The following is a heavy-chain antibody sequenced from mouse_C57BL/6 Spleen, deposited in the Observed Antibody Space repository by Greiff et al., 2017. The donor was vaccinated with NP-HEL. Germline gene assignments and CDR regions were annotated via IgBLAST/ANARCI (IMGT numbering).Heavy chain of an antibody. CDR2: INPGSGGT. Sequence: QVQLQQSGAELVRPGTSVKVSCKASGYAFTNYLIEWVKQRPGQGLEWIGVINPGSGGTNYNEKFKGKATLTADKSSSTAYMQLSSLTSEDSAVYFCAREGIITTVVSNYYAMDYWGQGTSVTVSS. CDR1: GYAFTNYL. J-gene: IGHJ4*01. CDR3: AREGIITTVVSNYYAMDY. D-gene: IGHD1-1*01. V-gene: IGHV1-54*01.